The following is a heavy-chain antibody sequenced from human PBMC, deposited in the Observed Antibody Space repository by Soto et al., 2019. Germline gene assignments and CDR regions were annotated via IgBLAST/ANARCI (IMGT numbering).Heavy chain of an antibody. J-gene: IGHJ6*02. D-gene: IGHD3-9*01. V-gene: IGHV3-30*18. CDR2: ISYDGSNK. CDR1: GFTFSSYG. CDR3: AKDIFDWSHLVPYYYYGMDV. Sequence: GGSLRLSCAASGFTFSSYGMHWVRQAPGKGLEWVAVISYDGSNKYYADSVKGRFTISRDNSKNTLYLQMNSLRAEDTAVYYWAKDIFDWSHLVPYYYYGMDVWGQGTTVTVSS.